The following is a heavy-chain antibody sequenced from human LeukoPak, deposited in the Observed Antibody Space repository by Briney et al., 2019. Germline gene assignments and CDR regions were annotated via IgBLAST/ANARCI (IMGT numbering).Heavy chain of an antibody. CDR1: GFTFSSYW. V-gene: IGHV3-74*01. D-gene: IGHD5-24*01. CDR2: MNSDGSST. CDR3: AKDRDGYNGNFDY. J-gene: IGHJ4*02. Sequence: GGSLRLSCAASGFTFSSYWMHWVRQAPGKGLVWASRMNSDGSSTSYADSVKGRFTISRDNAKNSLYLQMNSLRAEDTALYYCAKDRDGYNGNFDYWGQGNLVTVSS.